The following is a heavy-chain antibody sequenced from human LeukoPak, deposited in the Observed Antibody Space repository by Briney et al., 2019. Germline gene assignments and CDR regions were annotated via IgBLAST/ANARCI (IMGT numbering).Heavy chain of an antibody. CDR1: GGSISSYY. V-gene: IGHV4-4*07. Sequence: SETLSLTCTVSGGSISSYYWSWIRQPAGKGLEWIGRIYTSGSTNYNPSLKSRVTMPVDTSKNQFSLKLSSVTAADTAVYYCARVASYLSYFDYWGQGTLVTVSS. J-gene: IGHJ4*02. CDR3: ARVASYLSYFDY. D-gene: IGHD3-16*02. CDR2: IYTSGST.